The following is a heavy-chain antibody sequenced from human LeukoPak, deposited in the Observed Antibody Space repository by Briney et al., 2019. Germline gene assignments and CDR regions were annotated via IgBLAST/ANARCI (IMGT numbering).Heavy chain of an antibody. J-gene: IGHJ4*02. CDR3: AKDRANWAIDD. Sequence: GGSLRLSCVASGFTFTDHPMNWVRQAPGKGLEWISYIGGDGIAFYADSVKGRFTASKDDARKSMYLRMNSLRVEDTAVYYCAKDRANWAIDDWGQGTQVTVSS. V-gene: IGHV3-69-1*01. CDR1: GFTFTDHP. D-gene: IGHD3-16*01. CDR2: IGGDGIA.